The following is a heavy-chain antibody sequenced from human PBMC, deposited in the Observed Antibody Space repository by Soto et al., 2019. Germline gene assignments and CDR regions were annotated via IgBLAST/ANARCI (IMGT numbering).Heavy chain of an antibody. CDR2: ISAYNGNT. V-gene: IGHV1-18*01. CDR1: GYTFTSYG. CDR3: ARDLRWNEVAV. J-gene: IGHJ4*02. Sequence: ASVKVSCKASGYTFTSYGISWVRQAPGQGLERMGWISAYNGNTNYAQKFQGRVTLTTDTSTSTAYMELRSLISDDTAVYYCARDLRWNEVAVWGQGTLVTVSS. D-gene: IGHD1-1*01.